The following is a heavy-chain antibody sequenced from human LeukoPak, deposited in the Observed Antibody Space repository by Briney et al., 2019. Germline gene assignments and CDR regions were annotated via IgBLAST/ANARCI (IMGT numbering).Heavy chain of an antibody. CDR1: GFTFSSYW. CDR2: IKQDGSEK. D-gene: IGHD4-23*01. Sequence: GGSLRLSCAASGFTFSSYWMSWVRLAPGKGLEWVANIKQDGSEKYYVDSVKGRFTISRDNAKSSLYLQMNSLRAEDTAVYYCARCLYGGNSDFHYWGQGTLATVSS. CDR3: ARCLYGGNSDFHY. V-gene: IGHV3-7*01. J-gene: IGHJ4*02.